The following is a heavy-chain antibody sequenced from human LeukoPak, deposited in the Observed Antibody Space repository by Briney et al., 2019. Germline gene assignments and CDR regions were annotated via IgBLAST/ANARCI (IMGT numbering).Heavy chain of an antibody. CDR3: ARERVLQQPPYYYYGMDV. J-gene: IGHJ6*04. D-gene: IGHD6-13*01. CDR1: GGTFSSYA. Sequence: SVKVSCKASGGTFSSYAISWVRQAPGQGLEWMGGIIPIFGTANYAQKFQGRVTITADKSTSTAYMELSNLRSEGTAVYYCARERVLQQPPYYYYGMDVWGKGTTVTVSS. V-gene: IGHV1-69*06. CDR2: IIPIFGTA.